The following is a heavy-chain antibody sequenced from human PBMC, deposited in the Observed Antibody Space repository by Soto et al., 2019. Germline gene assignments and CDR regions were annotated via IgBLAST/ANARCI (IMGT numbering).Heavy chain of an antibody. CDR3: ARDRGVAPPVAGNTHYYYYMDV. CDR1: GYSFTNYG. J-gene: IGHJ6*03. D-gene: IGHD6-19*01. CDR2: ISAYNGNT. Sequence: QDQLVQSGVEVKKPGASVKVSCKASGYSFTNYGITWVRQAPGLGFEWMRWISAYNGNTNYAQKFQGRVTMTTDGSTSTAYLELRSLRSDDTAVYYCARDRGVAPPVAGNTHYYYYMDVWGKGTTVTVSS. V-gene: IGHV1-18*01.